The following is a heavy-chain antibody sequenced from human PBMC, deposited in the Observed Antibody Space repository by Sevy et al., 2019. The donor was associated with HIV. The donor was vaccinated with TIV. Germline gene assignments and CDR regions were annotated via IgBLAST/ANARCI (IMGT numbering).Heavy chain of an antibody. Sequence: GGSLRLSCAASGFSFNSYDMNWVRQAPGKGLEWVSSISSVSTIIYYGDSVRGRFSISRDNAKKSLYLQMDSLRVEDTAVYYCARVVGYVSGIYYKYYYDLDVWGQGTAVTVSS. J-gene: IGHJ6*02. V-gene: IGHV3-21*01. D-gene: IGHD3-10*01. CDR1: GFSFNSYD. CDR3: ARVVGYVSGIYYKYYYDLDV. CDR2: ISSVSTII.